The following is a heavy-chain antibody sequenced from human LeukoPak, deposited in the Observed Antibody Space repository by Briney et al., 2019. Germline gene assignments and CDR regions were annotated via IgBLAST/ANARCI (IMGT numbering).Heavy chain of an antibody. CDR2: IIPILGIA. Sequence: GASVKASCTASGGTFSSYAISWVRQAPGQGLEWMGRIIPILGIANYAQKFQGRVTITADKSTSTAYMELSSLRSEDTAVYYCARVGIAAAGTVFYYGMDVWGQGTTVTVSS. CDR1: GGTFSSYA. D-gene: IGHD6-13*01. V-gene: IGHV1-69*04. CDR3: ARVGIAAAGTVFYYGMDV. J-gene: IGHJ6*02.